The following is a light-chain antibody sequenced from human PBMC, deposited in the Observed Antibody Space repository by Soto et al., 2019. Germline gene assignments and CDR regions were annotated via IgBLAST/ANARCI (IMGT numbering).Light chain of an antibody. Sequence: IVLTHAPDTLSFSPGDIATLSFRASQSVRSSYLAWYQQTPGQTPRLLIYAASSRATGIPDRFSGSGSGTDFSLTISRLEAEDFAVYYCQQYGSSPRTFGQGTKVDIK. CDR3: QQYGSSPRT. CDR2: AAS. V-gene: IGKV3-20*01. CDR1: QSVRSSY. J-gene: IGKJ1*01.